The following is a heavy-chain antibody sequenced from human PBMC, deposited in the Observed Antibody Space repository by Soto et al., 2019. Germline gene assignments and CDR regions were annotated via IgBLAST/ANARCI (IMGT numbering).Heavy chain of an antibody. D-gene: IGHD3-16*01. CDR1: GYTFNSYY. J-gene: IGHJ4*02. CDR2: INPNSYVT. CDR3: VRVGFNSHYDFDY. Sequence: QVQLVQSGAEVKKPGASVKVSCKASGYTFNSYYIHWVRQAPGQGLEWMGWINPNSYVTSYAQSFQDRVTMTSDMPVTTAYMELTRLRSDDTGVYYCVRVGFNSHYDFDYWGQGTLITVSS. V-gene: IGHV1-2*02.